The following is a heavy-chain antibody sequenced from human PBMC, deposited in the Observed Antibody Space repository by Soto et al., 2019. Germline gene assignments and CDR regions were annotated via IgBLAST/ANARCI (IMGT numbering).Heavy chain of an antibody. CDR1: GFTFSSYA. Sequence: HPGGSLRLSCAASGFTFSSYAMSWVRQAPGKGLEWVSAISGSGGSTYYADSVKGRFTISRDNSKNTLYLQMNSLRAEDTAVYYCAKTYLVVVGNWFDPWRHGTLVTVSS. D-gene: IGHD3-22*01. V-gene: IGHV3-23*01. J-gene: IGHJ5*02. CDR2: ISGSGGST. CDR3: AKTYLVVVGNWFDP.